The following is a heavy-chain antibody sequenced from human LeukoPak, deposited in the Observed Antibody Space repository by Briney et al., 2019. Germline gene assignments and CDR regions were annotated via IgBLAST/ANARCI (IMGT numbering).Heavy chain of an antibody. J-gene: IGHJ4*02. Sequence: GGSLRLSCAASGFTFSNYAMNWVCQAPGKGLEWVSGISGSGYSTYYADSVEGRFTVSRDISKNTMYLQMNSLRAEDTAVYFCAKDGVATVGYYFDSWGQGTLVTVSS. CDR1: GFTFSNYA. V-gene: IGHV3-23*01. CDR3: AKDGVATVGYYFDS. CDR2: ISGSGYST. D-gene: IGHD6-13*01.